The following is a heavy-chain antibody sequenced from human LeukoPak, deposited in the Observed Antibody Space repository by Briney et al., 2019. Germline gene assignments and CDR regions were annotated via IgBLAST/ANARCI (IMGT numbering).Heavy chain of an antibody. D-gene: IGHD3-22*01. CDR1: GGSISSGGYY. V-gene: IGHV4-31*03. CDR3: ARDLGDYYDSSGNDALDI. CDR2: IYYSGST. J-gene: IGHJ3*02. Sequence: SETLSLTCTVSGGSISSGGYYWSWIRQHPGKGLEWIGYIYYSGSTYYNPSLKSRVTISVDASKNQFSLKLSSVTAADTAVYYCARDLGDYYDSSGNDALDIWGQGTMVTVSS.